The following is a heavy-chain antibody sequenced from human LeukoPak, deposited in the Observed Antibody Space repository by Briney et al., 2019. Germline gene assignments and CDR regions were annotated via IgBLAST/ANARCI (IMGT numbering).Heavy chain of an antibody. D-gene: IGHD3-10*01. J-gene: IGHJ6*03. V-gene: IGHV4-4*07. CDR3: AREVQDKSLQWIGELKKYYYYYMDV. Sequence: SETLSLTCTVSGGYISSYYWSWIRQPAGKGLEWIGRIYTSGSTNYNPSLKSRVTISVDTSKNQFSLKLSSVTAADTAVYYCAREVQDKSLQWIGELKKYYYYYMDVWGKGTTVIVSS. CDR1: GGYISSYY. CDR2: IYTSGST.